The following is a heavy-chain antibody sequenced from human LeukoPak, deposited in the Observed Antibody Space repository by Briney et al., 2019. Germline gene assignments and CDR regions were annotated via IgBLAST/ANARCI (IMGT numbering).Heavy chain of an antibody. CDR3: ARDPLKYYYDSSGYPYFEY. CDR1: GYIFTNYG. J-gene: IGHJ1*01. Sequence: ASVKVSCKASGYIFTNYGISWVRQASGQGPEWIGGISAYNGNTKYVQKFQGRVTLTTDTSRSTAYMELRSLRSDDTAVYYCARDPLKYYYDSSGYPYFEYWGQGTLVTVSS. D-gene: IGHD3-22*01. V-gene: IGHV1-18*01. CDR2: ISAYNGNT.